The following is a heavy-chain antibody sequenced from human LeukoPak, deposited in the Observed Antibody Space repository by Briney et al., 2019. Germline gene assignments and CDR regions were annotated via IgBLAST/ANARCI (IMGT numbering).Heavy chain of an antibody. Sequence: ASVKVSRKAAVYTFTGYYMHWMRQAPGQGLEGMGWINPNSGGTNYAQKFQGRVTMTRDTSISTAYMELSRLRADDTAVYDCARARAEGDWFDPWGQGNLVTVSS. CDR2: INPNSGGT. V-gene: IGHV1-2*02. J-gene: IGHJ5*02. CDR1: VYTFTGYY. CDR3: ARARAEGDWFDP. D-gene: IGHD1-26*01.